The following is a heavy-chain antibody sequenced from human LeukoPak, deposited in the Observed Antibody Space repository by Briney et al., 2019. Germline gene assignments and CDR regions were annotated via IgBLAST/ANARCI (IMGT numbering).Heavy chain of an antibody. D-gene: IGHD3-10*01. Sequence: TLSLTCTVSGGSLSSSLYYWGWIRQPPGKGLEWLALIYWDDDKRYSPSLKSRLTITKDTSKNQVVLTMTNMDPVDTATYYCAHTIYGSGNGWFDPWGQGTLVTVSS. J-gene: IGHJ5*02. CDR1: GGSLSSSLYY. CDR3: AHTIYGSGNGWFDP. CDR2: IYWDDDK. V-gene: IGHV2-5*02.